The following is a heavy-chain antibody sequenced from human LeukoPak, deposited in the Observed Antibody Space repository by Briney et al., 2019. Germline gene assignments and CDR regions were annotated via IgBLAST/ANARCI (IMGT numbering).Heavy chain of an antibody. CDR2: IRPREGST. V-gene: IGHV1-46*01. CDR1: GYTFTSHY. CDR3: VRDLHSGSYCFDY. D-gene: IGHD1-26*01. Sequence: ASVKVSCKASGYTFTSHYMNWVRQSPGHGPDWMGIIRPREGSTTYAPKFQGRVTITRDTSTSTVYMELSSLRSEDTALYYCVRDLHSGSYCFDYWGQGTLVTVSS. J-gene: IGHJ4*02.